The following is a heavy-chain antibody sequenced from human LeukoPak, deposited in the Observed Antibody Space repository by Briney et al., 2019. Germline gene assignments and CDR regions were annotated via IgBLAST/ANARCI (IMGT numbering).Heavy chain of an antibody. V-gene: IGHV3-53*01. J-gene: IGHJ4*02. Sequence: HPGGSLRLSCAASGFTVSSNYMSWVRQAPGKGLEWVSVIYSGGSTYYADSVKGRFTISRDNSKNTLYLQMNSLRAEDTAVYYCAKEIGRLGVPLYDYWGRGTLVTASS. D-gene: IGHD3/OR15-3a*01. CDR3: AKEIGRLGVPLYDY. CDR1: GFTVSSNY. CDR2: IYSGGST.